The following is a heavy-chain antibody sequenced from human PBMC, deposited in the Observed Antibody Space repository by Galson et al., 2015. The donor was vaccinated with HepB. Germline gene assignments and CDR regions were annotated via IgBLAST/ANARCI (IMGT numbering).Heavy chain of an antibody. CDR3: ARVYCSSTSCLFDY. Sequence: ETLSLTCTVSGCSISSYYWSWIRQPAGKGLEWIGRIYTSGSNNYNPSLKSRVTMSVDTSKNQFSLKLSSVTAADTAVYYCARVYCSSTSCLFDYWGQGTLVTVSS. J-gene: IGHJ4*02. V-gene: IGHV4-4*07. CDR2: IYTSGSN. CDR1: GCSISSYY. D-gene: IGHD2-2*01.